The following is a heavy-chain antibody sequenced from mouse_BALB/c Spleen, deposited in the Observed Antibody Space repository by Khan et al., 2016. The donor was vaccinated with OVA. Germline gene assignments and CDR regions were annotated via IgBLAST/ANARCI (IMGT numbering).Heavy chain of an antibody. V-gene: IGHV5-6*01. D-gene: IGHD1-1*01. Sequence: EVQLLETGGDLVKPGGSLKLSCVASGFTFSTYGMSWVRQTPDKRLEWVATVSTGGSYTYYPASVKGRFTISRDNAKNTLYLQMSGLKSEDTAMFYCTRLAYYYDSEGFAYWGQGTLVTVSA. CDR2: VSTGGSYT. CDR1: GFTFSTYG. CDR3: TRLAYYYDSEGFAY. J-gene: IGHJ3*01.